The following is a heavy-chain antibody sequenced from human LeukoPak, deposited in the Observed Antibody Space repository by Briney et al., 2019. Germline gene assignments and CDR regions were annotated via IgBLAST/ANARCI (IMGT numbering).Heavy chain of an antibody. V-gene: IGHV3-7*01. J-gene: IGHJ4*02. CDR1: GFTFSSYW. Sequence: GGSLRLSCAASGFTFSSYWMSWVRQAPGKGLEWVATIKQDGSEKYYVDSVKGRFTISRDNAKNSLYLQMNSLRAEDTAVYYCARGRYSSGSYYFDYWGQGTLVTVSS. D-gene: IGHD6-19*01. CDR2: IKQDGSEK. CDR3: ARGRYSSGSYYFDY.